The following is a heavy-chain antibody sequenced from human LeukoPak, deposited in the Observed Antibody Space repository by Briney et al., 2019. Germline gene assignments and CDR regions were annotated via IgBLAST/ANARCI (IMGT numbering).Heavy chain of an antibody. D-gene: IGHD3-22*01. CDR1: GGSISSSSYY. V-gene: IGHV4-39*07. J-gene: IGHJ1*01. CDR3: ARVGPRFDDSSGYRFQH. Sequence: SETLSLTCTVSGGSISSSSYYWGWIRQPPGKGLEWIGSIYYSGSTYYNPSLKSRVTISVDTSKNQFSLKLSSVTAADTAVYYCARVGPRFDDSSGYRFQHWGQGTLVTVSS. CDR2: IYYSGST.